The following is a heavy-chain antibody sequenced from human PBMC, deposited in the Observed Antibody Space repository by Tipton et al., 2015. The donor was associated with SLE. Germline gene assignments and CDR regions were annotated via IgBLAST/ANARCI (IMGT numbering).Heavy chain of an antibody. Sequence: LRLSCTVSGGSISSSSYYWGWIRQPPGKGLEWIGSIYYSGSTYYNPSLKSRVTISVDTSKNQFSLKLSSVTAADTAVYYCARDPSRYSGSQSPFDYWGQGTLVTGSS. J-gene: IGHJ4*02. CDR1: GGSISSSSYY. CDR3: ARDPSRYSGSQSPFDY. D-gene: IGHD1-26*01. CDR2: IYYSGST. V-gene: IGHV4-39*07.